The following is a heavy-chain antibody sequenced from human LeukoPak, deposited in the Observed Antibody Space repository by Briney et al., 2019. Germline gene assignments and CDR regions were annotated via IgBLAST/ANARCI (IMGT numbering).Heavy chain of an antibody. J-gene: IGHJ4*02. Sequence: PSETLSLTCAVSGDSISSSKWWGWVRQPPGKGLEWIGEIYHSGSANYNPSLKSRVTISVDTSKNQFSLKLSSVTAADTAVYYCARDRSYCSGGSCHFTEFDYWGQGTLVTVSS. CDR2: IYHSGSA. CDR1: GDSISSSKW. V-gene: IGHV4-4*02. CDR3: ARDRSYCSGGSCHFTEFDY. D-gene: IGHD2-15*01.